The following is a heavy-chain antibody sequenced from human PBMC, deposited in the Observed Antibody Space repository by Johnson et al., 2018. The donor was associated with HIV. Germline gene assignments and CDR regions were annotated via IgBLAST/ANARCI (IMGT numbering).Heavy chain of an antibody. CDR3: ARDDRPDGFDI. CDR1: GIIVTGNF. D-gene: IGHD1-14*01. J-gene: IGHJ3*02. V-gene: IGHV3-66*01. Sequence: VQLVESGGGLVQPGGSLRLSCAASGIIVTGNFMSWVRQAPGKGLEWVSVINAGGDTSYADSVKGRFTISRDRSKHTVSLQMNSLRVEDTAVYYCARDDRPDGFDIWGQGTMVTVSS. CDR2: INAGGDT.